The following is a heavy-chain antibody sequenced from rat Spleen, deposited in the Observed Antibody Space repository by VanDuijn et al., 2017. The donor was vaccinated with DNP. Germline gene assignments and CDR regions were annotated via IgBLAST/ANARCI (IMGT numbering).Heavy chain of an antibody. CDR1: GFTFSNYD. CDR2: ISYDGSST. J-gene: IGHJ2*01. D-gene: IGHD1-9*01. V-gene: IGHV5-7*01. CDR3: ARHGGPMGITGDFFDY. Sequence: EVQLVESGGGLVQPGRSMKLSCTASGFTFSNYDMAWVRQAPKKGLEWVATISYDGSSTNYRDSVKGRFTISRDNAKSTLYLQMDSLRSEDTATYYCARHGGPMGITGDFFDYWGQGVMVTVSS.